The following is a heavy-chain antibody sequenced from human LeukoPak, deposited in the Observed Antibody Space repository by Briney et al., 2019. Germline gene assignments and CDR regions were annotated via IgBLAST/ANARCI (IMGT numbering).Heavy chain of an antibody. D-gene: IGHD6-13*01. CDR3: ARQASPGIDS. CDR2: TYYSGGT. Sequence: PSETLSLTCTASGGSISSSTYHWGWIRQPPGKGLEWIGITYYSGGTYYNPSLKSRVTISLDASKNQFSLKLSSVTAADTAVYYCARQASPGIDSWGQGTLVTVSS. J-gene: IGHJ4*02. V-gene: IGHV4-39*01. CDR1: GGSISSSTYH.